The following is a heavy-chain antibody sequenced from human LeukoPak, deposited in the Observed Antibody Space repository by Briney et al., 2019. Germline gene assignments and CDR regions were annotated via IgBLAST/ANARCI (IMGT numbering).Heavy chain of an antibody. V-gene: IGHV5-51*01. D-gene: IGHD3-10*01. CDR1: GYTFSRYW. CDR3: ARHFYYDSRTYYNDYYYYMDV. CDR2: VYPAASDT. Sequence: GESLKISCKGSGYTFSRYWIGWVRQMPGKGLEWMGIVYPAASDTIYRRSFQGQVTISADRFIDTAYLQWSSQKASDTAMYYCARHFYYDSRTYYNDYYYYMDVWGEGTWVTVTS. J-gene: IGHJ6*03.